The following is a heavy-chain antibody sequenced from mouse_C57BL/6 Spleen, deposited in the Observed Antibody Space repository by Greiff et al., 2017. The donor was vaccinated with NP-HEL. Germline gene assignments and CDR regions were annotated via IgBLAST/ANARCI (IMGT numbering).Heavy chain of an antibody. Sequence: VQLQQSGAELVKPGASVKLSCKASGYTFTSYWMHWVKQRPGQGLEWIGMIHPNSGSTNYNEKFKSKATLTVDKSSSTAYMQLSSLTSEDSAVYYCARYIYDGNYLGPGDYWGQGTSVTVSS. V-gene: IGHV1-64*01. CDR1: GYTFTSYW. D-gene: IGHD2-1*01. J-gene: IGHJ4*01. CDR2: IHPNSGST. CDR3: ARYIYDGNYLGPGDY.